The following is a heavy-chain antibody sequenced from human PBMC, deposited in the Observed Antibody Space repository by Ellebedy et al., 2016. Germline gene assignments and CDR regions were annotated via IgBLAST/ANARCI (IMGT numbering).Heavy chain of an antibody. Sequence: ASVKVSCKASEGTFSSYAISWVRQAPGQGLEWMGRIIPILGIANYAQKFQGRVTITADKSTSTAYMELSSLRSEDTAVYYCARDEAVAGPFDYWGQGTLVTVSS. CDR1: EGTFSSYA. V-gene: IGHV1-69*04. J-gene: IGHJ4*02. D-gene: IGHD6-19*01. CDR3: ARDEAVAGPFDY. CDR2: IIPILGIA.